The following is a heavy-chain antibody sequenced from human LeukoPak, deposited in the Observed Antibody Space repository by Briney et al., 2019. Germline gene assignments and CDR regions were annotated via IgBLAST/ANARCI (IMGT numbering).Heavy chain of an antibody. CDR1: GFTFSSYE. CDR2: ISSSGSTI. J-gene: IGHJ3*02. CDR3: ARIYCSGGSCYSVFDAFDI. Sequence: GGSLRLSCAASGFTFSSYEMNWVRQAPGKGLEWVSYISSSGSTIYYADSVKGRFTISRDNAKNSLYLQMNSLRAEDTAVYYCARIYCSGGSCYSVFDAFDIWGQGTMVTVSS. V-gene: IGHV3-48*03. D-gene: IGHD2-15*01.